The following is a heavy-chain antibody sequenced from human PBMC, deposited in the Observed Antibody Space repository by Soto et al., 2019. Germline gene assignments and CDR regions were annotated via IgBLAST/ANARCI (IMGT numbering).Heavy chain of an antibody. CDR1: ASILSGCGDC. Sequence: PFAASILSGCGDCLISQNTTLGKGLEWVGTVYYNENTIYTLSIKSRVTISGDTAKNRFSLNLRSVTAADTAIYFCARRERYYGSPGWFDPRGQGTLVTVSS. D-gene: IGHD3-10*01. J-gene: IGHJ5*02. CDR3: ARRERYYGSPGWFDP. CDR2: VYYNENT. V-gene: IGHV4-39*01.